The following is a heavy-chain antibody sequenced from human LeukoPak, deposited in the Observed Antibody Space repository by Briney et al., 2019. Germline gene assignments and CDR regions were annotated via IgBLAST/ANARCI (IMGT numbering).Heavy chain of an antibody. V-gene: IGHV3-7*01. Sequence: GGSLRLSCAASGFTFNSYWMSWVRQAPGKGLEWVANIKQDGSEKYYVDSVKGRFTISRDNAKNSLYLQMNSLRAEDAAVYYCARDRLRVVRLPPSRDNWFDPWGQGTLVTVSS. D-gene: IGHD4-23*01. CDR2: IKQDGSEK. J-gene: IGHJ5*02. CDR3: ARDRLRVVRLPPSRDNWFDP. CDR1: GFTFNSYW.